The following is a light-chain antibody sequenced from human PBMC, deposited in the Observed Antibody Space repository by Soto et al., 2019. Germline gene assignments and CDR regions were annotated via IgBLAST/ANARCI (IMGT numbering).Light chain of an antibody. J-gene: IGKJ4*01. CDR3: QQYGSSPLT. V-gene: IGKV3-20*01. CDR2: GAS. CDR1: QSVSSSF. Sequence: EIVLTQSPGTLSLSPGERATLSCGASQSVSSSFLAWYQQKPGQAPRLLIYGASSRATGIPDRCSGSGSGKDFTLTISRLEPEDVAVYYCQQYGSSPLTFGGGTKVEIK.